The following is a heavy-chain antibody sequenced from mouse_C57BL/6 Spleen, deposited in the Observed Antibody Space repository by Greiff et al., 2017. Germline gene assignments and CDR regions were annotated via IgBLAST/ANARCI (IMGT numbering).Heavy chain of an antibody. CDR1: GYTFTGYW. CDR3: ARREYDEVGFWY. J-gene: IGHJ3*01. V-gene: IGHV1-62-2*01. D-gene: IGHD2-3*01. Sequence: QVQLQQPGAELVKPGASVKLSCKASGYTFTGYWIHWVKQRPGQGLEWIGWIDPCSGSIKYNENFKDKATLTVDKSSSTAYMELSRLTSENSAVYYYARREYDEVGFWYRGKGTIVTV. CDR2: IDPCSGSI.